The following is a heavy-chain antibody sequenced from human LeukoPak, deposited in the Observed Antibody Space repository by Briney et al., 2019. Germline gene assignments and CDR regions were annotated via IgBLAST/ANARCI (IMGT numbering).Heavy chain of an antibody. D-gene: IGHD3-22*01. CDR3: ARARDYYDSSGFYYEGDAFDI. CDR1: GGSISSYH. CDR2: IYSSGST. J-gene: IGHJ3*02. V-gene: IGHV4-59*01. Sequence: SETLSLTCTVSGGSISSYHWSWIRQPPGKGLESIGYIYSSGSTHYNPSLKSRVTISVDTSKNQFSLKLSSVTAADTAVYYCARARDYYDSSGFYYEGDAFDIWGQGTMVTVSS.